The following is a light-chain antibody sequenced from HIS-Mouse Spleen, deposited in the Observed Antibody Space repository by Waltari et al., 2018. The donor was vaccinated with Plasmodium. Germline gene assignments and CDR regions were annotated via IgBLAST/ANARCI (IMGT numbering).Light chain of an antibody. CDR3: YSTDSSGNHRV. V-gene: IGLV3-10*01. CDR1: ALPKKS. CDR2: EDS. Sequence: SYELTQPPSVSVSPGQTARITCSGDALPKKSSYWYQQKSGQAPVLVSYEDSKLPSGIPERFSGSSSGTMATLTISGAQVEDEADYYCYSTDSSGNHRVFGGGTKLTVL. J-gene: IGLJ3*02.